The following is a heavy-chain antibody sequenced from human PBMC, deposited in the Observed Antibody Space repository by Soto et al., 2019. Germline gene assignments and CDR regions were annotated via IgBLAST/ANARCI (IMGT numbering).Heavy chain of an antibody. CDR3: ARGLERRYFDY. Sequence: PGGSLRLSCAASGFTFSSYAMHWVRQAPGKGLEWVAVISYDGSNKYYADSVKGRFTISRDNSKNTLYLQMNSLRAEDTAVYYCARGLERRYFDYWGQGTLVTVSS. CDR1: GFTFSSYA. D-gene: IGHD1-1*01. V-gene: IGHV3-30-3*01. CDR2: ISYDGSNK. J-gene: IGHJ4*02.